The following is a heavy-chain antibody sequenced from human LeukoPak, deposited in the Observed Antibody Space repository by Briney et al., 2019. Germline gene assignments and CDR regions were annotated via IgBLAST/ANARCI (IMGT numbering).Heavy chain of an antibody. CDR2: ISYDESNK. Sequence: GRSLRLSCAASGFILSDFGMHWVRQAPGKGLEWVAVISYDESNKYYADSVKGRFTISRDNSKNTLYLQMNSLRAEDTAVYYCARTRSLNYYDSSGYGDFDYWGQGTLVTVSS. V-gene: IGHV3-30*03. CDR3: ARTRSLNYYDSSGYGDFDY. D-gene: IGHD3-22*01. CDR1: GFILSDFG. J-gene: IGHJ4*02.